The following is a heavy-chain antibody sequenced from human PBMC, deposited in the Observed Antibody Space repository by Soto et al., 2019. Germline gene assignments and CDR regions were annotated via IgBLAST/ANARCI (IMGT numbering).Heavy chain of an antibody. V-gene: IGHV3-9*01. J-gene: IGHJ6*03. Sequence: EVQLVESGGGLVQPGRSLRLSCAASGFTFDDYAMHWVRQAPGKGLEWVSGISWNSGSIGYADSVKGRFTISRDNAKNSLYLQMNSLRAEYTALYYCAKDYSGGTYYYYYMDVWGKGTTVTVSS. D-gene: IGHD2-15*01. CDR1: GFTFDDYA. CDR2: ISWNSGSI. CDR3: AKDYSGGTYYYYYMDV.